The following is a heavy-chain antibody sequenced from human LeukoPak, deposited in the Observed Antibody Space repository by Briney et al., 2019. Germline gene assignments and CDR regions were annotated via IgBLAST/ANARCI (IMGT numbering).Heavy chain of an antibody. Sequence: SQTLSLTCTVSGGSISSGGYYWSWIRQHPGKGLEWIGYIYYSGSTYYNPSLKSRVTISVDTSKNQFSLKLSSVTAADTAVYYCARAPRAIQPPDYWGQGTLVTVSS. CDR1: GGSISSGGYY. CDR3: ARAPRAIQPPDY. CDR2: IYYSGST. J-gene: IGHJ4*02. V-gene: IGHV4-31*03. D-gene: IGHD5-18*01.